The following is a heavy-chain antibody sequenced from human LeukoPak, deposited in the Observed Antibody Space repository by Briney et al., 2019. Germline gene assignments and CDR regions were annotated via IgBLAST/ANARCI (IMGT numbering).Heavy chain of an antibody. Sequence: GESLKISCKGSGYNFDTYWIGWVRQMPGKGLEWMGIFFPGDSDSLYSPSFQGQVTISADKSINTAYLQWSSLRAPDTAMYYCATSESQTKFDYWGQGTLVTVSS. CDR2: FFPGDSDS. D-gene: IGHD1/OR15-1a*01. J-gene: IGHJ4*02. CDR3: ATSESQTKFDY. V-gene: IGHV5-51*01. CDR1: GYNFDTYW.